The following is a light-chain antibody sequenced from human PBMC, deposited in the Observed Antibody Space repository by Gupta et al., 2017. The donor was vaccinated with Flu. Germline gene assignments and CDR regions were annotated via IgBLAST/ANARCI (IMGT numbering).Light chain of an antibody. CDR3: CSYASSYTWV. Sequence: SVTIACTGTSSDVGGYNYVSWYQQHPGKAPILMIYEVSRRPAGVPDRFSGSKSGNTASLTISGLQAEDEADYYCCSYASSYTWVFGGGTKLTVL. CDR2: EVS. CDR1: SSDVGGYNY. V-gene: IGLV2-11*01. J-gene: IGLJ2*01.